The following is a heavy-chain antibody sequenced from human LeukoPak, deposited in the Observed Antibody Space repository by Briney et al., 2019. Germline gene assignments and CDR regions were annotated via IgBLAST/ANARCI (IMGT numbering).Heavy chain of an antibody. CDR1: GFTFSSYW. V-gene: IGHV3-74*01. J-gene: IGHJ3*02. CDR2: INSDGSST. D-gene: IGHD7-27*01. Sequence: GGSLRLSCAASGFTFSSYWMHWVRQAPGKGLVWVSRINSDGSSTSYADSVKGRFTISRDNAKNTLYLQMNSLRAEDTAVYYCARAGVFSRVDAFDIWGQGTMVTVSS. CDR3: ARAGVFSRVDAFDI.